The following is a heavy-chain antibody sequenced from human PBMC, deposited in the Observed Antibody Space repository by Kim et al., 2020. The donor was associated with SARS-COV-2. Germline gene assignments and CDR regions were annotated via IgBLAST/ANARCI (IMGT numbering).Heavy chain of an antibody. J-gene: IGHJ6*03. CDR1: GYTFTSYA. CDR2: INTNTGNP. D-gene: IGHD2-2*02. Sequence: ASVKFSCKASGYTFTSYAMNWVRQAPGQGLEWMGWINTNTGNPTYAQGFTGRFVFSLDTSVSTAYLQISSLKAEDTAVYYCARVAPYCSSTSCYTGYYYYYMDVWGKGTTVTVSS. CDR3: ARVAPYCSSTSCYTGYYYYYMDV. V-gene: IGHV7-4-1*02.